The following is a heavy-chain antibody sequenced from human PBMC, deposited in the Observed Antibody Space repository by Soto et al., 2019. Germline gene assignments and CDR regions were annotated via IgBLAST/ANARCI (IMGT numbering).Heavy chain of an antibody. CDR2: INHSGST. CDR1: GWSLSGYY. CDR3: ARGISMKVAVQGDAPDKYYFDS. V-gene: IGHV4-34*01. D-gene: IGHD3-22*01. Sequence: SVTRSRPWSFDGWSLSGYYWSCVRQNPGKGLDWIGEINHSGSTNQNPSLKSRVSISVDTSKNQFSLKLRSVTAADTAMYYCARGISMKVAVQGDAPDKYYFDSWGQGTLVTVSS. J-gene: IGHJ4*02.